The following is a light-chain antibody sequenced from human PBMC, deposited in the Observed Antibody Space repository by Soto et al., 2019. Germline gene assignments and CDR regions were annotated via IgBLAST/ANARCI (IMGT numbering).Light chain of an antibody. CDR3: MSYAGGNRFV. V-gene: IGLV2-8*01. CDR1: VSDVGGYNY. CDR2: QVS. Sequence: SVLTQPPSASGSPGQSVTISCAGTVSDVGGYNYVSWYQQHPGKVPQLMIYQVSKRPSGVPDRFSASKSDTTASLTISGLQAEDEGDYYCMSYAGGNRFVFGTGTKLTVL. J-gene: IGLJ1*01.